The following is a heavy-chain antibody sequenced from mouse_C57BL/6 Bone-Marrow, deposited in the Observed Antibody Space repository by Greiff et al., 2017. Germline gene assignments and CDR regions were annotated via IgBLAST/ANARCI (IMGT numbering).Heavy chain of an antibody. CDR2: IYTSDSET. J-gene: IGHJ2*01. Sequence: VQLQQPWAELVRPGSSVKLSCKASGYTFTSYWMDWVKQRPGQGLEWIGNIYTSDSETHYNQKFKDKATVAVDKSSSTAYMQLSSLTSEDSAVYYCARSYRFDYWGQGTTLTVSS. D-gene: IGHD2-14*01. CDR1: GYTFTSYW. CDR3: ARSYRFDY. V-gene: IGHV1-61*01.